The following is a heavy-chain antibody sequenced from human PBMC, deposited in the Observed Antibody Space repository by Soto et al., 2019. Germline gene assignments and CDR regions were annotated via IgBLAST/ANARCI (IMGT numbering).Heavy chain of an antibody. V-gene: IGHV4-59*01. CDR2: IYYSGST. CDR1: GGSISSYY. Sequence: LSLTCTVSGGSISSYYWSWIRQPPGKGLEWIGYIYYSGSTNYNPSLKSRVTISVDTSKNQFSLKLSSVTAADTAVYYCARGRSANYYGSGSYWFDPWGQGTLVTVSS. J-gene: IGHJ5*02. CDR3: ARGRSANYYGSGSYWFDP. D-gene: IGHD3-10*01.